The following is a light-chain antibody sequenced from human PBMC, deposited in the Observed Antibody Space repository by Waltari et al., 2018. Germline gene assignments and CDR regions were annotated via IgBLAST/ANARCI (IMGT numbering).Light chain of an antibody. V-gene: IGLV2-8*01. CDR3: QSYDSSQSGSEV. CDR1: SSDVGAYDH. J-gene: IGLJ2*01. CDR2: EGN. Sequence: QSALTQPPSASGSPGQSVTISCTGTSSDVGAYDHVSWYQRHPDPAPKLTIYEGNRRPPAVRDRFSGSKSGNAACLTVSGLQDEDEDDYFCQSYDSSQSGSEVFGGGTKLTVL.